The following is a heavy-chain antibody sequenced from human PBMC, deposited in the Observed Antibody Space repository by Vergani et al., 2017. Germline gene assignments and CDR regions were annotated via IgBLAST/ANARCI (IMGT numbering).Heavy chain of an antibody. CDR2: IYSGGST. CDR1: VFTISSNY. CDR3: ARDTVKYGMDV. Sequence: EVQLVESGGGLVQPGGSLRLSCAASVFTISSNYMSWVRQAPGKGLEWVSVIYSGGSTYYADSVKGRFTISRDNSKNTLYLQMNSLRAEDTAVYYCARDTVKYGMDVWGQGTTVTVSS. J-gene: IGHJ6*02. V-gene: IGHV3-66*01. D-gene: IGHD4-17*01.